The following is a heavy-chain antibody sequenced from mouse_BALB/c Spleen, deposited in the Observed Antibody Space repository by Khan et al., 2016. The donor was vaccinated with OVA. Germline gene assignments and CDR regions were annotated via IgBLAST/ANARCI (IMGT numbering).Heavy chain of an antibody. J-gene: IGHJ4*01. D-gene: IGHD2-10*01. CDR2: INTYTGEP. Sequence: QVQLKQSGPELKKPGETVKISCKASGYTFTNYGMNWVKQSPGKALKWMGWINTYTGEPTYADDFKGRFAFSLETSASTAYLQINNLKDEDTATYLCARPPYFSYTLDHWGQGNSGTVSS. CDR3: ARPPYFSYTLDH. CDR1: GYTFTNYG. V-gene: IGHV9-3-1*01.